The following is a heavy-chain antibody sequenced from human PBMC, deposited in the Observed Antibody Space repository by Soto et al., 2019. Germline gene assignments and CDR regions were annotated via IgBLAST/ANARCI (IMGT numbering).Heavy chain of an antibody. CDR1: GFTFSSYS. CDR2: ISSSSSYI. V-gene: IGHV3-21*01. D-gene: IGHD3-9*01. J-gene: IGHJ4*02. CDR3: ARDAARLRYFDW. Sequence: GGSLRLSCAASGFTFSSYSMNWVRQAPGKGLEWVSSISSSSSYIYYADSVKGRFTISRDNAKNSLYLQMNSLRAEDTAVYYCARDAARLRYFDWLGQGTLVTVSS.